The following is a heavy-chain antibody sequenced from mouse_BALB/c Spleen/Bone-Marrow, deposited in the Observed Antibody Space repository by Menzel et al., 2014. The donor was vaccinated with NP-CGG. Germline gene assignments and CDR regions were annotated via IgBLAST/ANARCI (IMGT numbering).Heavy chain of an antibody. CDR1: GYTFTSYW. D-gene: IGHD2-10*02. J-gene: IGHJ2*01. Sequence: VHLVESGAELVKPGASVKLSCKTSGYTFTSYWIQRVKQRPGQGLGWIGEIFPGTVTPYYNEKFKGKATLTIDTSSSTASMQLSSLTSEDSAVYFCARSVYVYLDYWGLGSTLTVSS. V-gene: IGHV1S132*01. CDR2: IFPGTVTP. CDR3: ARSVYVYLDY.